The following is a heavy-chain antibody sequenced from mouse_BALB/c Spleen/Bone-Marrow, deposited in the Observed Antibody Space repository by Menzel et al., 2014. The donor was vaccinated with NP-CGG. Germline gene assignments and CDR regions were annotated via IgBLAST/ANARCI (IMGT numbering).Heavy chain of an antibody. Sequence: EVKLVESGGGLVQPGGSRKLSCAASGFTFSSFGMHWVRPAPGKGLEWVAYISSGSSTIYYADTVKGRFTISRDNPKNILFLQMTSLRSEDTAMYYCARSRFPDYGSSPFDYWGQGTTLTVSS. CDR1: GFTFSSFG. CDR3: ARSRFPDYGSSPFDY. V-gene: IGHV5-17*02. D-gene: IGHD1-1*01. CDR2: ISSGSSTI. J-gene: IGHJ2*01.